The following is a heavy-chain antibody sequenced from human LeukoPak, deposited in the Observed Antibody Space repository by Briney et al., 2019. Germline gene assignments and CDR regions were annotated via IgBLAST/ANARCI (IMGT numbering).Heavy chain of an antibody. Sequence: GRSLRLSCAASGFTFDDYAMHWVRQAPGKGLEWVSAISGSGGSTYYADSVKGRFTISRDNSKNTLYLQMNSLRAEDTAVHYCATPDFWSGYYLFDYWGQGTLVTVSS. CDR1: GFTFDDYA. CDR3: ATPDFWSGYYLFDY. D-gene: IGHD3-3*01. CDR2: ISGSGGST. V-gene: IGHV3-23*01. J-gene: IGHJ4*02.